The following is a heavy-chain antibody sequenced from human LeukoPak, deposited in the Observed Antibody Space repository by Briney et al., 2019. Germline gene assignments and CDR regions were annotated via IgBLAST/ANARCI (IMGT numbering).Heavy chain of an antibody. CDR1: GFTFSGSA. D-gene: IGHD5-12*01. CDR3: TSYSGYDLASFDF. Sequence: GGSLRLSCAASGFTFSGSAMHWVRQASGKGLEWVGRIRGKANSYATAYAASVKGRFTISRDDLKNTAYLQLNSLKTEDTAVYYCTSYSGYDLASFDFWGQGTLVTVSS. CDR2: IRGKANSYAT. V-gene: IGHV3-73*01. J-gene: IGHJ4*02.